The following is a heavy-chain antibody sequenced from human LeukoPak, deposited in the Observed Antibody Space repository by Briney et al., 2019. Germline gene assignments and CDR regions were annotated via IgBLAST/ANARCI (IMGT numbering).Heavy chain of an antibody. J-gene: IGHJ4*02. D-gene: IGHD5-18*01. CDR2: MNPNSGNT. CDR3: ARGEYSYGFYYFDY. V-gene: IGHV1-8*01. Sequence: GASVKVSCKASGYTFTSYDINWVRQATGQGLEWMGWMNPNSGNTGYAQKFQGRVTMTRNTSISTAYMELSSLRSEDTAVYYCARGEYSYGFYYFDYWGQGTLVTVSS. CDR1: GYTFTSYD.